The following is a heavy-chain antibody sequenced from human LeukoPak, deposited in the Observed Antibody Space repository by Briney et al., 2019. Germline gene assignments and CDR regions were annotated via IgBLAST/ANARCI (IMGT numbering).Heavy chain of an antibody. D-gene: IGHD3-22*01. CDR2: INWYGGST. CDR1: GFTFDDYG. Sequence: GGSLRLSCAASGFTFDDYGMSWVRQAPGKGLEWVSGINWYGGSTGYADSVKGRFTISRDNAKNSLYLQMNSLRAEATALYYCAREFYDSSGYYYYYYYMDVWGKGTTVTVSS. J-gene: IGHJ6*03. CDR3: AREFYDSSGYYYYYYYMDV. V-gene: IGHV3-20*04.